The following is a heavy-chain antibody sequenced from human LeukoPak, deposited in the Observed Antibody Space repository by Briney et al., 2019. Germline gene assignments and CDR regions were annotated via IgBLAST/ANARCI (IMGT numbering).Heavy chain of an antibody. CDR3: ARAPVTTGPYYYYMDV. D-gene: IGHD4-17*01. Sequence: ASVKVSFKASGGTFSSYAISWVRQAPGQGLEWMGGIIPIFDTANYTQKFQGRVTITADESTSTAYMELSSLRSEDTAVYYCARAPVTTGPYYYYMDVWGKGTTVTVPS. CDR1: GGTFSSYA. J-gene: IGHJ6*03. V-gene: IGHV1-69*13. CDR2: IIPIFDTA.